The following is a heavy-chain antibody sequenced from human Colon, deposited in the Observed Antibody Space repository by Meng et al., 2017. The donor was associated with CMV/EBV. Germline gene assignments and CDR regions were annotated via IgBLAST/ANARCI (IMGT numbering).Heavy chain of an antibody. J-gene: IGHJ4*02. CDR3: AKGTMTAAGSSLNYYDS. V-gene: IGHV3-23*01. D-gene: IGHD6-13*01. CDR2: ISGSGDTA. Sequence: GESLKISCAAPGLLFGNYAMSWVRQAPGKGLEWVSIISGSGDTAYYADSVKGRFIVSRDNSKNTLFLHMNSLRAEDTAIYYCAKGTMTAAGSSLNYYDSWGQGTLVTVSS. CDR1: GLLFGNYA.